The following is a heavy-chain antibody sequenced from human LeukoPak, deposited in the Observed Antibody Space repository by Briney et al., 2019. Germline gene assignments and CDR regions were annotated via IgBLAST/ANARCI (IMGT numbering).Heavy chain of an antibody. CDR1: GFSFSNYW. V-gene: IGHV3-74*01. D-gene: IGHD3-10*01. CDR3: VVDLSGSADY. J-gene: IGHJ4*02. CDR2: TNEHGTII. Sequence: PGGSLRLSCAASGFSFSNYWFHWVRQAPGEGLVWVSRTNEHGTIINYADSVKGRFTISRDNAKNTLYLQRNSLRTEDSALYYCVVDLSGSADYWGQGTLVTVSS.